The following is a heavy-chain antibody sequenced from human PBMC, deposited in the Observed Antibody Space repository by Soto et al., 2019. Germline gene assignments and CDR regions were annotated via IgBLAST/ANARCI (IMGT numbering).Heavy chain of an antibody. CDR3: ATAAAGSFDY. Sequence: PSETLSLTCTVSGGSISSHYWSWIRQPPGKGLEWIGYIYYSGSTNYNPSLKSRVTISVDTSKNQFSLKLSSVTAADTAVYYCATAAAGSFDYWGQGTLVTVSS. D-gene: IGHD6-13*01. CDR1: GGSISSHY. CDR2: IYYSGST. V-gene: IGHV4-59*11. J-gene: IGHJ4*02.